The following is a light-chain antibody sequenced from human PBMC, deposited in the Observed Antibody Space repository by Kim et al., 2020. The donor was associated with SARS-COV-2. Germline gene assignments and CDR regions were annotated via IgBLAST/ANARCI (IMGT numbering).Light chain of an antibody. CDR3: KKQGGT. J-gene: IGKJ1*01. V-gene: IGKV1-5*03. CDR2: KVY. CDR1: QSISSW. Sequence: TLSASVGTRVTIASRASQSISSWLAWYQQKPGKAPKLLIYKVYSVESGVPSRCSGSGAGTEFTITISSLQPDDFATYYCKKQGGTFGQGTKVDIK.